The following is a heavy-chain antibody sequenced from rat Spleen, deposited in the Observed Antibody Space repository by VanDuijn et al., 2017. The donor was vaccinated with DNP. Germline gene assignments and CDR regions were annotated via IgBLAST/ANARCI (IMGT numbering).Heavy chain of an antibody. D-gene: IGHD1-10*01. CDR1: EFTFSDYN. CDR2: ITTAGGNT. Sequence: EVQLVESGGGLVQPGRSLKLSCAASEFTFSDYNMAWVRQAPTKGLEWVASITTAGGNTYYRDSVKGRFTISRNNAKSTLYLQMDSLRSEETATYYCARQGNNFGYFDYWGQGVMVTVSS. CDR3: ARQGNNFGYFDY. V-gene: IGHV5S23*01. J-gene: IGHJ2*01.